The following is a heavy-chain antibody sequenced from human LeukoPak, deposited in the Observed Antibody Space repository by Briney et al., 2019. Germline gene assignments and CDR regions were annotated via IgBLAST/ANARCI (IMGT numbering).Heavy chain of an antibody. D-gene: IGHD6-19*01. CDR3: ARPELALRPIAVPDWYAFDI. J-gene: IGHJ3*02. V-gene: IGHV1-69*06. Sequence: ASVKVSCKASGGTFSSYAISWVRQAPGQGLEWMGGIIPMFGTTNYAQKFQGRVTITADKSTSTAYMELSRLRSEDTAVYYCARPELALRPIAVPDWYAFDIWGQGTTVTVSS. CDR2: IIPMFGTT. CDR1: GGTFSSYA.